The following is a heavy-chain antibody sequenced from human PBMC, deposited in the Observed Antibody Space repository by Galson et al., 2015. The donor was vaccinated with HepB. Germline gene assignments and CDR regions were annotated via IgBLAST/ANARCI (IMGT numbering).Heavy chain of an antibody. D-gene: IGHD2/OR15-2a*01. J-gene: IGHJ3*02. CDR1: GFTLNNYA. V-gene: IGHV3-64D*06. CDR3: VRDLSGFDI. Sequence: LSCAASGFTLNNYAMHWVRQAPGTGLEYVALIYSKGGSTYYPDSVKGRFTISRDNSKNTLYLQMSSLRAEDTAVYYCVRDLSGFDIWGQGTMVTVSS. CDR2: IYSKGGST.